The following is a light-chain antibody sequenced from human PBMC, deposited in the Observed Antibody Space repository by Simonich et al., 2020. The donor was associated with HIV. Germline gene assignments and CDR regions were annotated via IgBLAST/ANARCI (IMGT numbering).Light chain of an antibody. Sequence: QSALTQPASVSGSPGQSITISCTGTSSDVGRYKSVSWYQHHPGKAPKLMIFDVTRRPSGVSNRFSGSKSGNTASLTISGLQAEDEADYYCSSYTSFSTWVFGGGTKLTVL. CDR3: SSYTSFSTWV. V-gene: IGLV2-14*03. CDR2: DVT. CDR1: SSDVGRYKS. J-gene: IGLJ3*02.